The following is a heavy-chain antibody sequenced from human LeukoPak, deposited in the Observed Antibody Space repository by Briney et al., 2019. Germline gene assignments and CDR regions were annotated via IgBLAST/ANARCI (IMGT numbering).Heavy chain of an antibody. J-gene: IGHJ6*02. D-gene: IGHD6-13*01. CDR2: IYPGDSDT. CDR1: GYSFTSYW. Sequence: GESLKISCKGSGYSFTSYWIGWVRQMPGKGLEWMGIIYPGDSDTRYSPSFQGQVTISADKSISTAYLQWSSLKASDTAMYYCAIPGIVAAGWVDGYYGMDVWGQGTTVTVSS. V-gene: IGHV5-51*01. CDR3: AIPGIVAAGWVDGYYGMDV.